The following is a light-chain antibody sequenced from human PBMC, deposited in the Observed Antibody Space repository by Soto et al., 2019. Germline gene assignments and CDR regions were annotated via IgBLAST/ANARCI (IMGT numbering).Light chain of an antibody. CDR3: QQYYSTPWT. J-gene: IGKJ1*01. V-gene: IGKV4-1*01. CDR1: QSVLYSSNDKNC. CDR2: WAS. Sequence: DIVMTQSPDSLAVSLGERATINCKSSQSVLYSSNDKNCLAWYQQKAGKPPRLLIYWASTRESGVPDRFSGSGSGTDFTLTISSLQAEDVAVYYCQQYYSTPWTFGQGTKVEIK.